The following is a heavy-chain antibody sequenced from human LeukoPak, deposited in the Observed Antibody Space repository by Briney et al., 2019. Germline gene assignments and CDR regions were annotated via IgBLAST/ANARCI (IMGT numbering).Heavy chain of an antibody. D-gene: IGHD6-13*01. CDR2: INDSEST. V-gene: IGHV4-34*01. Sequence: SETLSLTCAVYGGFFSGYYWSWVRQPPGKGLEWIGEINDSESTNYNPSLKSRVTISVDTSKNQFSLKLRSVTAADTGIYYCARETAAAGCFIAIHDYWGQGTLVTVSS. CDR3: ARETAAAGCFIAIHDY. CDR1: GGFFSGYY. J-gene: IGHJ4*02.